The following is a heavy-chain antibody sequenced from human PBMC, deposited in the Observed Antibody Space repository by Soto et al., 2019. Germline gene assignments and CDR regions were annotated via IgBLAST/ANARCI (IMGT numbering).Heavy chain of an antibody. J-gene: IGHJ3*02. CDR2: IKQDGSEK. CDR3: ARGQLLKVDAFDM. CDR1: GFTLSSYW. V-gene: IGHV3-7*01. D-gene: IGHD2-2*01. Sequence: EVQLVESGGGWAQPGGSLRLSCAASGFTLSSYWMSWVRQAPGKGLEWVANIKQDGSEKYYADSVEGGFTISRDNAKNPLYLQMNSLRADETAVYYCARGQLLKVDAFDMWGQGTLVTVSS.